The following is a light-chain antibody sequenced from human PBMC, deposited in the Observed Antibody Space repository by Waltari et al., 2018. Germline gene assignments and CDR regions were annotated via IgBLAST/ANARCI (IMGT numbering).Light chain of an antibody. V-gene: IGKV2-28*01. CDR3: MQALQTPRT. CDR1: QSLLHSNGYNY. CDR2: LGS. Sequence: DIVVTQSPLSLPVTPGEPASISCTSSQSLLHSNGYNYLDWYLQKPGQSPQLLIYLGSNRASGVPDRFSGSGSGTDFTLKISRVEAEDVGVYYCMQALQTPRTFGQGTKLEIK. J-gene: IGKJ2*01.